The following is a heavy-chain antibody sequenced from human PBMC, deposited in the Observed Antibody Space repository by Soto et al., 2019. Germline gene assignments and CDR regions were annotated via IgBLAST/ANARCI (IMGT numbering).Heavy chain of an antibody. CDR2: ISYDGSNK. Sequence: GGSLRLSCAASGFTFSSYAMHWVRRAPGKGLEGVAVISYDGSNKYYADSVKGRFTISRDNSKNTLYLQMNSLRAEDTAVYYCASRPDLEAGWFDPWGQGTLVTVSS. CDR3: ASRPDLEAGWFDP. J-gene: IGHJ5*02. V-gene: IGHV3-30-3*01. CDR1: GFTFSSYA.